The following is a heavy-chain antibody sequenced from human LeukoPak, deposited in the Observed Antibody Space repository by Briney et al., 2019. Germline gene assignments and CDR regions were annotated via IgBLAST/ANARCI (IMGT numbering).Heavy chain of an antibody. J-gene: IGHJ6*02. CDR1: GYTFTDYY. V-gene: IGHV1-2*02. Sequence: GASVTVSCKASGYTFTDYYIQWVRQAPGQGLEWMGWINPNSGGTNYAQKFQGRVTMTRDTSISTAYMELSRLRSDDTAVYFCARDHCVSSGCYEDYYYGMDVWGRGTTVTVSS. CDR3: ARDHCVSSGCYEDYYYGMDV. D-gene: IGHD2-2*01. CDR2: INPNSGGT.